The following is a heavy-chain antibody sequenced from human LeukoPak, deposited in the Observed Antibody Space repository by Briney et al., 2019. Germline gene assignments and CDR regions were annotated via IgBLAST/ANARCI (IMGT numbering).Heavy chain of an antibody. J-gene: IGHJ4*02. CDR1: GGSISSYH. Sequence: SETLSLTCTVSGGSISSYHWSWIRQPPGKGLEWIGYIYYSGRTNYNPSLKSRVTISVDTSKNQFSLKLSSVTAADTAVYYCAREKPRAYSSNLDNYFDYWGQGALVTVSS. V-gene: IGHV4-59*01. D-gene: IGHD6-13*01. CDR2: IYYSGRT. CDR3: AREKPRAYSSNLDNYFDY.